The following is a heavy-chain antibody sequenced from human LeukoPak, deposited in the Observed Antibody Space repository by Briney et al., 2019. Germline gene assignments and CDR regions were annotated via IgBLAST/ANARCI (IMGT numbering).Heavy chain of an antibody. J-gene: IGHJ4*02. CDR1: GFTFDDYA. CDR2: ISWNSGSI. Sequence: GGSLRLSCAASGFTFDDYAMHWVRQAPGKGLEWVSGISWNSGSIGYADSVKGRFTISRDNAKNSLYLQMNSLRAEDTALYYCAKEGGYWGQGTLVTVSS. D-gene: IGHD3-16*01. CDR3: AKEGGY. V-gene: IGHV3-9*01.